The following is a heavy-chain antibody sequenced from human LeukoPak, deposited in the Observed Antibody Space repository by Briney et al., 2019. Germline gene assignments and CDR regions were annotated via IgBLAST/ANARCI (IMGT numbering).Heavy chain of an antibody. D-gene: IGHD5-18*01. J-gene: IGHJ6*02. CDR3: ARCHSYGTGYYYGMDV. CDR2: INPNSGGT. CDR1: GYIFTDYY. V-gene: IGHV1/OR15-1*04. Sequence: GASVKVSCKASGYIFTDYYMHWVRQAPGQELGWMGRINPNSGGTNYAQKFQGRVTMTRNTSISTAYMELSSLRSEDTAVYYCARCHSYGTGYYYGMDVWGQGTTVTVSS.